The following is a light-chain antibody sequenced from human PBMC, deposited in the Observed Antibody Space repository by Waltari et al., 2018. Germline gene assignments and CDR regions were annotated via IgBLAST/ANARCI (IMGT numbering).Light chain of an antibody. J-gene: IGLJ1*01. V-gene: IGLV2-14*01. Sequence: QSALTPPASVSGSPGQSITIPCTGTSTDVGAYNYVSWYQQHPGKAPKLIIYDVSNRPSGVSNRFSGSKSGNTASLTISGLQGEDEAVYHCSSYTSNRLYVFGTGTTLTVL. CDR3: SSYTSNRLYV. CDR1: STDVGAYNY. CDR2: DVS.